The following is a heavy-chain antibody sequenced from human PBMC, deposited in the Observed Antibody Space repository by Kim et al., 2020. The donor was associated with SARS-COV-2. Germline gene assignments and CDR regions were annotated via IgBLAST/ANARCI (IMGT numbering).Heavy chain of an antibody. CDR3: TTDLDTQQLVLGAEYFQH. CDR2: IKSKTDGGTT. J-gene: IGHJ1*01. V-gene: IGHV3-15*01. Sequence: GGSLRLSCAASGFTFSNAWMNWVRQAPGKGLEWVGRIKSKTDGGTTDYAAPGKGRLTISRDDSKNTLYLQMNRLKTEDTAVYYCTTDLDTQQLVLGAEYFQHWGQDTLGSVSS. CDR1: GFTFSNAW. D-gene: IGHD6-13*01.